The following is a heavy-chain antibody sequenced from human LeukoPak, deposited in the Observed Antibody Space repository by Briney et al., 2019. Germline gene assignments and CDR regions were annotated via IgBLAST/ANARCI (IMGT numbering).Heavy chain of an antibody. J-gene: IGHJ4*02. V-gene: IGHV3-23*01. CDR1: GFTFSSYA. CDR3: AKVRKPYGSGSYYTQYYFDY. CDR2: ISGSGGST. D-gene: IGHD3-10*01. Sequence: TGGSLRLSCAASGFTFSSYAMSWVRQAPGKGLEWVSAISGSGGSTYYADSVKGRFTISRDNSKNTLYLQMNSLRAEDTAVYYCAKVRKPYGSGSYYTQYYFDYWGQGTLVTVSS.